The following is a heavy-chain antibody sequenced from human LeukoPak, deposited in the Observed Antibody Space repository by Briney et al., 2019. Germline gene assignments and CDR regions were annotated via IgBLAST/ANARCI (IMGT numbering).Heavy chain of an antibody. CDR1: GYTFNGHY. CDR3: ARGLELFGSSWFFDY. CDR2: INPNSGGT. V-gene: IGHV1-2*02. D-gene: IGHD6-13*01. J-gene: IGHJ4*02. Sequence: ASVKVSCKASGYTFNGHYMHWVRQAPGQGLEWMGWINPNSGGTNYAQKFQGRVTMTRNTSISTAYMELSSLRSEDTAVYYCARGLELFGSSWFFDYWGQGTLVTVSS.